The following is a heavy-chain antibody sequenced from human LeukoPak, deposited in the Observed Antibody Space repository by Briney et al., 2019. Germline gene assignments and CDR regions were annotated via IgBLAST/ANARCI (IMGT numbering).Heavy chain of an antibody. CDR1: GFIFSTYG. CDR3: AKDRGYDFWSGYYTPTFDY. J-gene: IGHJ4*02. V-gene: IGHV3-23*01. CDR2: ISGSGGST. D-gene: IGHD3-3*01. Sequence: GGSLRLSCAASGFIFSTYGMHWVRQAPGKGLEWVSAISGSGGSTYYADSVKGRFTIPRDNSKNTLYLQMNSLRAEDTAVYYCAKDRGYDFWSGYYTPTFDYWGQGTLVTVSS.